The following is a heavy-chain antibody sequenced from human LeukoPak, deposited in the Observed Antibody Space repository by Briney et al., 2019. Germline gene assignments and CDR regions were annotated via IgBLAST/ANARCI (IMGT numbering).Heavy chain of an antibody. CDR2: INGDGSST. Sequence: GGSLRLSCAASGFTFSSYWMYWVRQAPGKGLVWVSRINGDGSSTSYADSVKGRFTISRDNAKNTLFLQMNSLRAEDTAVYYCARDAGTWGYGYNFDYWGQGTLVSVSS. CDR1: GFTFSSYW. CDR3: ARDAGTWGYGYNFDY. J-gene: IGHJ4*02. V-gene: IGHV3-74*01. D-gene: IGHD6-13*01.